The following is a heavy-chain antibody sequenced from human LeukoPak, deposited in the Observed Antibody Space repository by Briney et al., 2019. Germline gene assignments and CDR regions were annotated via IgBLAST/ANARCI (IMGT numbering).Heavy chain of an antibody. CDR3: ATLAAAEGYFQH. CDR1: GYTFTNHW. Sequence: LGESLKISCEASGYTFTNHWIGWVRQMPGKGLEWMGIIYPGDSDTRYSPSFQGQVTVSADKSISTAYLQWSSLKASDTAMYYCATLAAAEGYFQHWGQGTLVTVSS. V-gene: IGHV5-51*01. D-gene: IGHD6-25*01. J-gene: IGHJ1*01. CDR2: IYPGDSDT.